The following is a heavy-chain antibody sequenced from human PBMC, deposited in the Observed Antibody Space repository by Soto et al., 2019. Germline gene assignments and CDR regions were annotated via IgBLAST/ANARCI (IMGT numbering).Heavy chain of an antibody. CDR3: GRDWVWFGAHPIDN. J-gene: IGHJ4*02. D-gene: IGHD3-10*01. CDR1: GSTFRNYG. CDR2: ISYDGSIE. Sequence: QVQLVESGGGVVSLGRSFKLPFEPFGSTFRNYGLHWVRRAPAKGLDWVAVISYDGSIEYYSESVKGRFTMSRDNSENTVYLQMNSLRTEDTAVYFCGRDWVWFGAHPIDNWGQGTLVTVSS. V-gene: IGHV3-30*03.